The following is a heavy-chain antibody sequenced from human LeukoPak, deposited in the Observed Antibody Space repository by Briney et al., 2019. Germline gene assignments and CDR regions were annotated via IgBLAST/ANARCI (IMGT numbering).Heavy chain of an antibody. CDR2: ISSSSSYI. CDR1: GFTFTTYT. Sequence: GGSLRLSCAASGFTFTTYTINWVRQAPGKGLEWVSSISSSSSYIYYADSVKGRFTISRDNAKNTVYLQMNSLRAEDTAVYYCARDREIVGFEYWGQGTLVTVAS. CDR3: ARDREIVGFEY. V-gene: IGHV3-21*01. D-gene: IGHD1-26*01. J-gene: IGHJ4*02.